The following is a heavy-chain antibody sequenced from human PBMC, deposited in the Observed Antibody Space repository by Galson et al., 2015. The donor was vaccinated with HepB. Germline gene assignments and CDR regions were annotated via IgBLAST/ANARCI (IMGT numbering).Heavy chain of an antibody. CDR3: ARASSGWYIHYFDY. CDR1: GFTFSSYA. J-gene: IGHJ4*02. CDR2: ISYDGSNK. V-gene: IGHV3-30-3*01. Sequence: SLRLSCAASGFTFSSYAMHWVRQAPGKGLEWVAVISYDGSNKYYADSVKGRFTISRDNSKNTLYLQMNSLRAEDTAVYYCARASSGWYIHYFDYWGQGTLVTVSS. D-gene: IGHD6-19*01.